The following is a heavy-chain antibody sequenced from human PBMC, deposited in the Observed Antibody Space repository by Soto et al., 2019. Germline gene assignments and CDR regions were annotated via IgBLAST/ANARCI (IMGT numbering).Heavy chain of an antibody. V-gene: IGHV1-69*13. D-gene: IGHD6-6*01. Sequence: SVKVSCKASGGTFSSYAISWVRQAPGQGLEWMGGIIPIFGTANYAQKFQGRVTVTADESTSTAYMELSSLRSEDTAVYYCARAEARHQNWFDPWGQGTLVTVSS. CDR1: GGTFSSYA. J-gene: IGHJ5*02. CDR2: IIPIFGTA. CDR3: ARAEARHQNWFDP.